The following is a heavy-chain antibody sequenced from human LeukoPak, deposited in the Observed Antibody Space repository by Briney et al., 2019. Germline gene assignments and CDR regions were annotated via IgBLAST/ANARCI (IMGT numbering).Heavy chain of an antibody. CDR2: TYSGGVT. D-gene: IGHD2-15*01. Sequence: PGGSLRLSCAASGFTVSTKYMSWVRQSPVKGLEWVSITYSGGVTYYADSVRGRFTISRDNSKNTMDLQMDSLRADGTAIYYCAREKSRGGDFYGMDVWGQGTTVTVSS. CDR1: GFTVSTKY. J-gene: IGHJ6*02. V-gene: IGHV3-53*01. CDR3: AREKSRGGDFYGMDV.